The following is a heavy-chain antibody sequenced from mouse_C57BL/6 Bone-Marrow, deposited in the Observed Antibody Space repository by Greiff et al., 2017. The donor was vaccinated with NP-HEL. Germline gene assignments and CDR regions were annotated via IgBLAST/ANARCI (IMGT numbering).Heavy chain of an antibody. CDR3: ARLRQPHWYFDV. J-gene: IGHJ1*03. V-gene: IGHV5-16*01. CDR2: INYDGSST. D-gene: IGHD1-2*01. Sequence: EVHLVESEGGLVQPGSSMKLSCTASGFTFSDYYMAWVRQVPEKGLEWVANINYDGSSTYYLDSLKSRFIISRDNAKNILYLQMSSLKSEDTATYYCARLRQPHWYFDVWGTGTTVTVSS. CDR1: GFTFSDYY.